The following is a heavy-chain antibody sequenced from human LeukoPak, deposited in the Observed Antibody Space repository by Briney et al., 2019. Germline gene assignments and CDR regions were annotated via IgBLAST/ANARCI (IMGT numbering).Heavy chain of an antibody. J-gene: IGHJ5*02. V-gene: IGHV4-39*07. Sequence: SETLSLTCTVSGGSISSGSYYWGWIRQPPGKGLEWIGSIYHSGSTYYNPSLKSRVTISVDTSKNQFSLKLSSVTAADTAVYYCAIVVVAATSWFDPWGQGTLVTVSS. D-gene: IGHD2-15*01. CDR2: IYHSGST. CDR1: GGSISSGSYY. CDR3: AIVVVAATSWFDP.